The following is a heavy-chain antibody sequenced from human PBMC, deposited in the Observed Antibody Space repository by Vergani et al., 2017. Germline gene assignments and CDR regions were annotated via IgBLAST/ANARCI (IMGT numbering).Heavy chain of an antibody. Sequence: QVQLVQSGAEVKKPGASVKVSCKASGYTFTSYYMHWVRQAPGQGLEWMGIINPSGGSTSYAQKFQGRVTITRDTSTSTVYMELSSLRSEDTAVYYCARAAVAGDFDYWGQGTLVTVSS. CDR1: GYTFTSYY. CDR3: ARAAVAGDFDY. J-gene: IGHJ4*02. CDR2: INPSGGST. V-gene: IGHV1-46*01. D-gene: IGHD6-19*01.